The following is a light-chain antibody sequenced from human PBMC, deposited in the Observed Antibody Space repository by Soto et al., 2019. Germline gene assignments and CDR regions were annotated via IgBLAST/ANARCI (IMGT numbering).Light chain of an antibody. CDR2: DVS. J-gene: IGLJ1*01. CDR3: SSYTSSSTLEV. CDR1: SSDVGGYNY. V-gene: IGLV2-14*01. Sequence: QSALTQSASESGSPGQSITISCTGTSSDVGGYNYVSWYQQHPGKAPKLMIYDVSNRPSGVSNRFSGSKSGNTASLTISGLQAEDEADYYCSSYTSSSTLEVFGTGTKLTVL.